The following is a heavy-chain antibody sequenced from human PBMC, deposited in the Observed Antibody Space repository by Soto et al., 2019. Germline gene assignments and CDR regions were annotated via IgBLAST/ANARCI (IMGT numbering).Heavy chain of an antibody. CDR2: ISYDGSNK. CDR3: AIGQQIQLWSFPFDY. J-gene: IGHJ4*02. V-gene: IGHV3-30*03. CDR1: GFTFSSYG. Sequence: LRLSCAASGFTFSSYGMHWVRQAPGKGLEWVAVISYDGSNKYYADSVKGRFTISRDNSKNTLYLQMNSLRAEDTAVYYCAIGQQIQLWSFPFDYWGQGTLVTVSS. D-gene: IGHD5-18*01.